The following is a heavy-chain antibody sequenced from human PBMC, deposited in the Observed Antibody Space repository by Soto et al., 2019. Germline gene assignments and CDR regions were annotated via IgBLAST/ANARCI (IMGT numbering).Heavy chain of an antibody. CDR3: ARGYCTATICDPWFDP. J-gene: IGHJ5*02. Sequence: PGESLKISCQGSGYAFSSYWIAWVRQMPGKGLEWMGIIYPGDSDTRYSPSFQGQVTISVDKSITTAYLQGSSLKASDTAMYYCARGYCTATICDPWFDPWGQGTLVTVSS. CDR2: IYPGDSDT. V-gene: IGHV5-51*01. CDR1: GYAFSSYW. D-gene: IGHD2-8*02.